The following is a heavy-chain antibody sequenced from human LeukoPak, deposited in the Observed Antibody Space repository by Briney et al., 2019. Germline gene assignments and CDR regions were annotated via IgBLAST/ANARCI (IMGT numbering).Heavy chain of an antibody. CDR2: INPNSDYT. CDR3: ARSRIVVVTASRDAFDI. Sequence: ASVGVSCKASGYTFTDYYIHWVRQAPGQGLEWMGWINPNSDYTFYAQKFQGRVTMTRDTSISTAYMELSRLRSDDTAVYYCARSRIVVVTASRDAFDIWGQGTMVTVSS. V-gene: IGHV1-2*02. CDR1: GYTFTDYY. D-gene: IGHD2-21*02. J-gene: IGHJ3*02.